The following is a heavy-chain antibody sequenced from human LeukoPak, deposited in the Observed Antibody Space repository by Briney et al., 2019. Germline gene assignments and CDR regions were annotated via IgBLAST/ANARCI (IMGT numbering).Heavy chain of an antibody. CDR2: ITGSGAVT. D-gene: IGHD3-9*01. V-gene: IGHV3-23*01. Sequence: PGGSLRLSCAASGFTFSNYAMSWVRQAPGKGLEWVSAITGSGAVTYYADSVKGRFTISRETSKNTLYLQLNSLRDEDTVVYCVQWGDYDVLTGYYVPDYWGQGSLVTVS. CDR3: QWGDYDVLTGYYVPDY. J-gene: IGHJ4*02. CDR1: GFTFSNYA.